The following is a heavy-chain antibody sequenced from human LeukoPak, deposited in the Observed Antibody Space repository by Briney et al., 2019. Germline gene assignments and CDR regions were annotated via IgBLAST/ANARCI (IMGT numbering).Heavy chain of an antibody. CDR2: INPNSGGT. D-gene: IGHD6-6*01. J-gene: IGHJ4*02. Sequence: ASVKVSCKASGGTFSGHTFSWVRQAPGQGLEWMGWINPNSGGTNYAQKFQGRVTMTRDTSISTAYMELSRLRSDDTAVYYCARLRIAARPFDYWGQGTLVTVSS. V-gene: IGHV1-2*02. CDR3: ARLRIAARPFDY. CDR1: GGTFSGHT.